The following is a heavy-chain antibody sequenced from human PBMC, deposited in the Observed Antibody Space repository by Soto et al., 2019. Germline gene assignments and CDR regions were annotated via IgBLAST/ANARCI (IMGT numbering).Heavy chain of an antibody. CDR2: ISGSGGTT. CDR3: AKEDKSPEY. Sequence: GGSLRLSCASSGFTFSTFAMSLVRQAPGKGLEWVSAISGSGGTTYYADSVKGRFTISRDNSKNTLYLQMNSLSAEDTAVYYCAKEDKSPEYWGQGTLVTVSS. V-gene: IGHV3-23*01. J-gene: IGHJ4*02. CDR1: GFTFSTFA.